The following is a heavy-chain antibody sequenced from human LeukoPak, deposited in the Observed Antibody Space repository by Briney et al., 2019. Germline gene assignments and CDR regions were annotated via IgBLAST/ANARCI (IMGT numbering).Heavy chain of an antibody. D-gene: IGHD6-13*01. CDR2: ISGSGGST. Sequence: PGGSLRLSCAASGFTFSSYAMSWVRQAPGKGLEWDSAISGSGGSTYYADSVKGRFTISRDNSKNTLYLQMNSLRAEDTAVYYCAKESVQQLVPNWFDPWGQGTLVTVSS. V-gene: IGHV3-23*01. CDR1: GFTFSSYA. J-gene: IGHJ5*02. CDR3: AKESVQQLVPNWFDP.